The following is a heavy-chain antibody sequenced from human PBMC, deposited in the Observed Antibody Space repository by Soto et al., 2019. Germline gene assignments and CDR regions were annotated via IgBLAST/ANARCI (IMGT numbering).Heavy chain of an antibody. J-gene: IGHJ4*02. CDR3: AKDRGRYFDWLLFTLFDY. Sequence: GGSLRLSCAASGFTFSSYAMSWVRQAPGKGLEWVSAISGSGGSTYYADSVKGRFTISRDNSKNTLYLQMNSLRAEDTAVYYCAKDRGRYFDWLLFTLFDYWGQGTLVTVSS. V-gene: IGHV3-23*01. CDR2: ISGSGGST. D-gene: IGHD3-9*01. CDR1: GFTFSSYA.